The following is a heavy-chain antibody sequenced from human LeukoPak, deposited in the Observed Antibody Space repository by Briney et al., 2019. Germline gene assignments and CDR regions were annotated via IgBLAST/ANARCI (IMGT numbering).Heavy chain of an antibody. Sequence: PSETLSLTCTVSGGSISSHYWSWIRQPPGKGLEWNEYIYYSGSTNYNPSLKSRVTISVDTSKNQFSLKLSSVTAADTAVYYCARTTYQWHEKYYFDYWGQGTLVTVSS. CDR2: IYYSGST. CDR1: GGSISSHY. CDR3: ARTTYQWHEKYYFDY. V-gene: IGHV4-59*11. D-gene: IGHD6-19*01. J-gene: IGHJ4*02.